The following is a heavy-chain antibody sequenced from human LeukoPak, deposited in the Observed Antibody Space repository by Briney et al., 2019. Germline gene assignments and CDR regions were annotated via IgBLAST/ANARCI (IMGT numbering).Heavy chain of an antibody. CDR1: GFTVSRNY. D-gene: IGHD5-24*01. Sequence: SGGSLRLSCAASGFTVSRNYMTWVRQAPGKGLGWVSSISSSRSYIYYADAVKGRFTISRDNAKNSLYLQMSSLRAEDTAVYYCARSEMAPGDYWGQGTLVTVSS. CDR2: ISSSRSYI. CDR3: ARSEMAPGDY. J-gene: IGHJ4*02. V-gene: IGHV3-21*01.